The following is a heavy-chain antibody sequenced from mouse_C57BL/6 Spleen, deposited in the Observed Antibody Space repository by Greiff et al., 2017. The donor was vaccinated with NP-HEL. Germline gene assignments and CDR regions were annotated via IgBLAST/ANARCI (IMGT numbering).Heavy chain of an antibody. CDR3: ARWGEAIDY. J-gene: IGHJ4*01. CDR1: GYSFTSYS. Sequence: VQLHPSGPALVKPGASVKLSCKASGYSFTSYSMHWVKQRPGQGLEWIGCIYPGSGNTKYNEKFKGKATLTADKSSSTAYMQLSSLTSEDAAVYYCARWGEAIDYWGQGTSVTVSS. V-gene: IGHV1-66*01. CDR2: IYPGSGNT.